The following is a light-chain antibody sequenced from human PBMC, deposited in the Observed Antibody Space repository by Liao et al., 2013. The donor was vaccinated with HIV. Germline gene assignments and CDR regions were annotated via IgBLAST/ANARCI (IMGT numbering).Light chain of an antibody. CDR3: QAWDSSTTVV. CDR2: YDS. CDR1: NIGSKS. V-gene: IGLV3-21*01. J-gene: IGLJ2*01. Sequence: SYVLTQPPSVSVAPGKTAMITCGGNNIGSKSVHWYQQKPGQAPVLVIYYDSDRPSGIPERFSGSNSGNTATLTISGTQAMDEADYYCQAWDSSTTVVFGGGTKLTVL.